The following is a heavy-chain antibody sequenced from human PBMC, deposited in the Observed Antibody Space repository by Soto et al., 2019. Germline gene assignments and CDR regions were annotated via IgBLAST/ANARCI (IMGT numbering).Heavy chain of an antibody. CDR2: IYYSGST. J-gene: IGHJ4*02. V-gene: IGHV4-59*01. D-gene: IGHD4-4*01. CDR3: ARAISKGNYFDY. Sequence: SETLSLTCTVSGGSISSYYWSWIWQPPGKGLEWIGYIYYSGSTNYNPSLKSRVTISVDTSKNQFSLKLSSVTAADTAVYYCARAISKGNYFDYWGQGTLVTVSS. CDR1: GGSISSYY.